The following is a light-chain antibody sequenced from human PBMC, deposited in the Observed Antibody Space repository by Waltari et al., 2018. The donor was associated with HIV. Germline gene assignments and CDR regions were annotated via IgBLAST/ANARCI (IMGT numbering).Light chain of an antibody. Sequence: EIAMTQSPASLSVSPGERATLSCRASQSVGSKLAWYQQTPGQAPRLLIYGASNRATDVPVRFSGSGSGTEFTLIISSLQSEDFAVYYCQQYDKWPPTFGQGTRLEIK. CDR1: QSVGSK. CDR3: QQYDKWPPT. V-gene: IGKV3-15*01. CDR2: GAS. J-gene: IGKJ5*01.